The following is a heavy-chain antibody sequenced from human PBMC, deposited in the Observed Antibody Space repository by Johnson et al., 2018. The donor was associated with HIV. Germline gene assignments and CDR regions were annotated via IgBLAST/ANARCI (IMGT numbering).Heavy chain of an antibody. Sequence: QVQLVESGGELVQPGGSLRLSCAASGFTFSSYWMSWVRQAPGKGLEWVAVISYDGSNKYYADSVKGRFTISRDNSKNTLYLQMNSLRAEDTAMYYCAKNFRGGIVATGDSFDTWGQGTMVTVSA. D-gene: IGHD6-13*01. CDR3: AKNFRGGIVATGDSFDT. CDR2: ISYDGSNK. J-gene: IGHJ3*02. V-gene: IGHV3-30*18. CDR1: GFTFSSYW.